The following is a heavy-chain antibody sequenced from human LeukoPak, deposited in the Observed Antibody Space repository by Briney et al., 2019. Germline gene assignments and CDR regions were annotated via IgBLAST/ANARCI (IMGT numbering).Heavy chain of an antibody. D-gene: IGHD6-19*01. CDR3: ARDVGAVAGYNFDY. V-gene: IGHV1-18*01. CDR2: ISVHNGNP. J-gene: IGHJ4*02. CDR1: GYIFSKYD. Sequence: GASVKVSCKASGYIFSKYDISWVRKAPGQGLEWMGWISVHNGNPNYAQKFQGRVTMTTDTSTSTHYMELRSLRSDDTAVYYCARDVGAVAGYNFDYWGQGTLVTVSS.